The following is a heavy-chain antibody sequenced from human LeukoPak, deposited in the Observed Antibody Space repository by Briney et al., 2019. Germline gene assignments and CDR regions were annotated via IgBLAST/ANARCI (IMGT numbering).Heavy chain of an antibody. V-gene: IGHV4-59*01. D-gene: IGHD2-2*01. CDR1: GGSISSYY. CDR2: IYYSGST. CDR3: AGSYCSSTSCYLDWFDP. Sequence: SETLSLTCTVSGGSISSYYWSWIRQPPGKGLEWIGYIYYSGSTNYNPSLKSRVTISVDTPKNQFSLKLSSVTAADTAVYYCAGSYCSSTSCYLDWFDPWGQGTLVTVSS. J-gene: IGHJ5*02.